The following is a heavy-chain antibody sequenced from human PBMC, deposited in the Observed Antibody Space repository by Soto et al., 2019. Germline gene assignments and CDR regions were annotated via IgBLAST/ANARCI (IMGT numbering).Heavy chain of an antibody. J-gene: IGHJ4*02. V-gene: IGHV2-26*01. D-gene: IGHD1-26*01. CDR3: ARILLGPIERFDF. CDR1: GISLSNAAIG. CDR2: IFSNDGK. Sequence: QVTLKESGPVMAIPTETLTLTCTVSGISLSNAAIGVSWIRQPPGKALEWLALIFSNDGKSYNSSLKTRLTISKDTSNSQVILTMTNMGPVDTGTYYCARILLGPIERFDFWGQGTLVTVSS.